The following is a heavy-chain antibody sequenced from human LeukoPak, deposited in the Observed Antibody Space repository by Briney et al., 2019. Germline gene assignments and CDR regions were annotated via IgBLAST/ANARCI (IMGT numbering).Heavy chain of an antibody. Sequence: PSETLSLTCTVSGGSISGYYWSWIRQPAGKGLKWLVRFLTSGSTNYNPCLKSRVTISMDTSKNQFSLKLSSVTAADTAVYYCARDGRQRITMDTGALDIWGQGTMVTVSS. CDR1: GGSISGYY. J-gene: IGHJ3*02. V-gene: IGHV4-4*07. D-gene: IGHD3-10*01. CDR2: FLTSGST. CDR3: ARDGRQRITMDTGALDI.